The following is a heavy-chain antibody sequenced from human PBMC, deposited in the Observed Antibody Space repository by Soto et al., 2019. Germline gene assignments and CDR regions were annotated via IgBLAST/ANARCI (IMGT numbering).Heavy chain of an antibody. CDR3: TTDRGTRYSSVYFDY. V-gene: IGHV3-15*01. D-gene: IGHD5-18*01. J-gene: IGHJ4*02. Sequence: EVQLVESGGGLVKPGGSLRLSCAASGFTFSNAWMSWVRQAPGKGLEWVGRIKSKTDGGTTDYAAPVKGRFTISRDDSKNTLYLQMNSLKTEDTAVYYCTTDRGTRYSSVYFDYWGQGTLVTVSS. CDR1: GFTFSNAW. CDR2: IKSKTDGGTT.